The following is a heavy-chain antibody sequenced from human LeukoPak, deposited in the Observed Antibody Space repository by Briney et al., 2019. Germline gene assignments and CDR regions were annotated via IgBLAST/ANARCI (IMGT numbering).Heavy chain of an antibody. D-gene: IGHD2-2*01. CDR1: GGSISSYY. CDR3: ASGPYCSSTSCYGWYVDY. V-gene: IGHV4-59*01. J-gene: IGHJ4*02. CDR2: IYYSGST. Sequence: PSETLSLTCTVFGGSISSYYWSWIRQPPGKGLEWIGYIYYSGSTNYNPSLKSRVTISVDTSKNQFSLKLSSVTAADTAVYYCASGPYCSSTSCYGWYVDYWGQGTLVTVSS.